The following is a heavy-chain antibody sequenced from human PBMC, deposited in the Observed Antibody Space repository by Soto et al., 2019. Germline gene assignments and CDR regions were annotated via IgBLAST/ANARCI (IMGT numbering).Heavy chain of an antibody. Sequence: QVQLVQSGAEAKKPGSSVKVSCKASGGTFSTYTISWVRQAPGQGLEWMGRIIPILDIANFAQKFQGRVTITADKSTNTAYMELSSLRSEDTAVYYCALGYCSGSSCYSDYYYYMDVWGKGTTVTVSS. CDR1: GGTFSTYT. CDR2: IIPILDIA. J-gene: IGHJ6*03. CDR3: ALGYCSGSSCYSDYYYYMDV. D-gene: IGHD2-15*01. V-gene: IGHV1-69*02.